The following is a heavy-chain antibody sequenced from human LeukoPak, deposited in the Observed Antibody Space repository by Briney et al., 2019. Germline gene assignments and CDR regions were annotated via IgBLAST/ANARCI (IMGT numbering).Heavy chain of an antibody. CDR2: IYYSGST. CDR3: ARGVAVAGTGGSNDY. V-gene: IGHV4-39*07. J-gene: IGHJ4*02. D-gene: IGHD6-19*01. CDR1: GGSISSSSYY. Sequence: PSETLSLTCTVSGGSISSSSYYWGWIRQPPGKGLEWIGSIYYSGSTYYNPSLKSRVTISVDRSKNQFSLKLSSVTAADTAVYYCARGVAVAGTGGSNDYWGQGTLVTVSS.